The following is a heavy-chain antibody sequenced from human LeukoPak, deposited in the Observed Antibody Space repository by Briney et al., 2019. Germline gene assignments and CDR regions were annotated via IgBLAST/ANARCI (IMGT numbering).Heavy chain of an antibody. Sequence: GASVKVSCKASGYTFTGYYMHWVRQAPGQGLEWMGGIIPIFGTANYAQKFQGRVTITADESTSTAYMELSSLRSEDTAVYYCARDSGMAVAGTPTGTDYFDYWGQGTLVTVSS. D-gene: IGHD6-19*01. J-gene: IGHJ4*02. CDR2: IIPIFGTA. CDR1: GYTFTGYY. CDR3: ARDSGMAVAGTPTGTDYFDY. V-gene: IGHV1-69*13.